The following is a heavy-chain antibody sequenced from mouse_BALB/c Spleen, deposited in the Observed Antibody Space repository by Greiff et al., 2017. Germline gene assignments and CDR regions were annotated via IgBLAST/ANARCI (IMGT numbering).Heavy chain of an antibody. D-gene: IGHD4-1*02. Sequence: EVKLVESGGGLVQPGGSLRLSCATSGFTFTDYYMSWVRQPPGKALEWLGFIRNKANGYTTEYSASVKGRFTISRDNSQSILYLQMNTLRAEDSATYYCARDGQLGPHYAMDYWGQGTSVTVSS. V-gene: IGHV7-3*02. CDR3: ARDGQLGPHYAMDY. CDR2: IRNKANGYTT. CDR1: GFTFTDYY. J-gene: IGHJ4*01.